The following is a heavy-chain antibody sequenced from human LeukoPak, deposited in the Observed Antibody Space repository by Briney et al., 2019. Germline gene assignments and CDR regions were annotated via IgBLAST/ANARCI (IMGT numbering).Heavy chain of an antibody. V-gene: IGHV1-46*01. CDR2: INPSGGST. CDR3: AREGVQGTTYYYDSSGYIRDLVFDY. CDR1: GYSFTSYN. J-gene: IGHJ4*02. Sequence: GASVKVSCKTSGYSFTSYNLHWVRQAPGQGLEWMGIINPSGGSTSYAQKFQGRVTMTRDTSTSTVYMELSSLRSEDTAVYYCAREGVQGTTYYYDSSGYIRDLVFDYWGQGTLVTVSS. D-gene: IGHD3-22*01.